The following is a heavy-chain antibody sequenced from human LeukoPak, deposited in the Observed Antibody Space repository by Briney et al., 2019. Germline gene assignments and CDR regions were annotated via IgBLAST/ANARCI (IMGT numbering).Heavy chain of an antibody. V-gene: IGHV3-30*18. Sequence: GRSLRLSCAASGFTFSSYGMPWVRQAPGKGLEWVAVISYDGSNKYYADSVKGRFTISRDNSKNTLYLQMNSLRAEDTAVYYCAKVRDWGYYYDSSGPPDYWGQGTLVTVSS. D-gene: IGHD3-22*01. CDR2: ISYDGSNK. J-gene: IGHJ4*02. CDR1: GFTFSSYG. CDR3: AKVRDWGYYYDSSGPPDY.